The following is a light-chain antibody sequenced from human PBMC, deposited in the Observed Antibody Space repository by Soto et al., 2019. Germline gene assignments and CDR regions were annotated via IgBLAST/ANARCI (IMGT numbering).Light chain of an antibody. CDR1: QTISSW. Sequence: DIHMTQSPSTLSLSLGDRVTITFLASQTISSWLAWYQQKPGKAPKLLIYKASTLKSGVPSRFSGSGSGTDFTLTISSLQPEDFATYYCQQSYSTSITFGQGTRLEI. CDR2: KAS. J-gene: IGKJ5*01. V-gene: IGKV1-5*03. CDR3: QQSYSTSIT.